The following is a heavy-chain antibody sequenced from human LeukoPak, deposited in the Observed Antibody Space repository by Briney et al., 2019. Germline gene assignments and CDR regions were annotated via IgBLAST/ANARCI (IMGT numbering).Heavy chain of an antibody. D-gene: IGHD3-10*01. CDR2: ISWNSGSI. CDR3: AKDRLRWVYGSGSSSGMDV. CDR1: GFTFDDYA. Sequence: GGSLRLSCAASGFTFDDYAMHWVRQAPGKGLEWVSGISWNSGSIGYADSVKGRFTISRDNAKNSLYLQMNSLRAEDTALYYCAKDRLRWVYGSGSSSGMDVWGKGTTVTISS. J-gene: IGHJ6*04. V-gene: IGHV3-9*01.